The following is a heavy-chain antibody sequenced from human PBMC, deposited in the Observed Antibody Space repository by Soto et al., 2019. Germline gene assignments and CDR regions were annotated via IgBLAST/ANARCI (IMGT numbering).Heavy chain of an antibody. Sequence: PSETLSLTCAVSGGSISSGGYSWSWIRQPPGKGLEWIGYIYHSGSTYYNPSLKSRVTISVDRSKNQFSLKLSSVTAADTAVYYCATAPGPYGGQGTLVTVS. J-gene: IGHJ4*02. CDR3: ATAPGPY. CDR1: GGSISSGGYS. CDR2: IYHSGST. V-gene: IGHV4-30-2*01.